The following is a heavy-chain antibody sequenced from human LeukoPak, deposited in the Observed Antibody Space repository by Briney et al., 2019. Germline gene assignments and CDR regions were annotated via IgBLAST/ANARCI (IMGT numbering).Heavy chain of an antibody. Sequence: ASVKVSCKASGYTFTDYYMHWVRQAPGQGVEWMGWINPNDGDTNYAQKFQGRVTMTRDTSISTAHMEVSRLRSDDTAVYYCARANFLYCSSSTCLFDYWGQGTLVTVSS. CDR1: GYTFTDYY. V-gene: IGHV1-2*02. D-gene: IGHD2-2*01. CDR3: ARANFLYCSSSTCLFDY. CDR2: INPNDGDT. J-gene: IGHJ4*02.